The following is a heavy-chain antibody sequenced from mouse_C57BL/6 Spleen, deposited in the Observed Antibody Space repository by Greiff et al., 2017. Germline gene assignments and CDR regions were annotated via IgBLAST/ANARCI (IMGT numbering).Heavy chain of an antibody. V-gene: IGHV1-69*01. J-gene: IGHJ4*01. Sequence: QVQLQQPGAELVMPGASVKLSCKASGYTFTSYWMHWVKQRPGQGLEWIGEIDPSDSYTNYNQKFKGKSTLTVDKSSSTAYMQLSSLTSEDSAVYYCARSKYYGSSLRMGYWGQGTSVTVSS. CDR1: GYTFTSYW. D-gene: IGHD1-1*01. CDR3: ARSKYYGSSLRMGY. CDR2: IDPSDSYT.